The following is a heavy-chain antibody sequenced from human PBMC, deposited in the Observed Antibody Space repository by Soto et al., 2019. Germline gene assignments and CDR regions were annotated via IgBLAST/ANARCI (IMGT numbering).Heavy chain of an antibody. V-gene: IGHV1-2*02. J-gene: IGHJ4*02. CDR2: INPDSGAT. CDR1: GYSFTGYY. Sequence: HEHLVQSGAEVKRPGASLKVSCKASGYSFTGYYIHWVRQAPGQGLEWMGWINPDSGATKYVQNCQGRVSLTSATSISTASVELISLTSDDTAVYYCARGDYGTGGYPFPYFDYWGQGTLVIVSS. D-gene: IGHD2-8*02. CDR3: ARGDYGTGGYPFPYFDY.